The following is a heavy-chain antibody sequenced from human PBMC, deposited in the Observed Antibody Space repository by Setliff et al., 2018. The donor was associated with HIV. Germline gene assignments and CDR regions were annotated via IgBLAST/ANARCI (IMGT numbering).Heavy chain of an antibody. D-gene: IGHD1-26*01. CDR1: GFSLSTSGMC. CDR2: IDWDDDK. J-gene: IGHJ4*02. V-gene: IGHV2-70*11. Sequence: SGPTLVNPTQPLTLTCTFSGFSLSTSGMCVSWIRQPPGKALEWLARIDWDDDKYYGTSLKTRLTISKDTSKNQVVLKMTNMDPVDTATYYCVRMISYSPYFDYWGQGTLVTVSS. CDR3: VRMISYSPYFDY.